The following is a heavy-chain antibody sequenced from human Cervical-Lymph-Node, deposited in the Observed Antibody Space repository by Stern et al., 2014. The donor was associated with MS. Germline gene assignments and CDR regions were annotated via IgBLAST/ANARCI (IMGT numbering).Heavy chain of an antibody. D-gene: IGHD5-24*01. CDR2: ISSSSSYI. V-gene: IGHV3-21*01. CDR1: GFTFSRYS. J-gene: IGHJ6*02. CDR3: ARDLQRWLQSGYGMDV. Sequence: VQLVQSGGGLVKPGGSLRLSCAASGFTFSRYSMNWVRQAPGKGLEWVSSISSSSSYIYYADSVKGRFTISRDNAKNSLYLQMNSLRAEDTAVYYCARDLQRWLQSGYGMDVWGQGTTVTVSS.